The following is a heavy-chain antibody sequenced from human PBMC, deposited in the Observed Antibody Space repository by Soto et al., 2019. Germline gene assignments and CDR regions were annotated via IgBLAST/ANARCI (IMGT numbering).Heavy chain of an antibody. J-gene: IGHJ4*02. CDR2: IGSDGVRD. Sequence: QVQLVESGGGVVQPGGSLRLSCAASGITFGRHGMHWVRQAPGKGLEWVAVIGSDGVRDSYGDSVKGRFTISRDNGQNTLYLQMNSLRDDDTAVYYCARDDDYADNGVDYWGQGTLVSVSS. CDR1: GITFGRHG. V-gene: IGHV3-33*01. CDR3: ARDDDYADNGVDY. D-gene: IGHD4-17*01.